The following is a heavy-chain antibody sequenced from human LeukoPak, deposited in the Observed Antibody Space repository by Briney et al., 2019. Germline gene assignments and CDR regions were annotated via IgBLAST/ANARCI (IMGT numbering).Heavy chain of an antibody. Sequence: PGESLRLSCAASGFTFSSYGMHWVRQAPGKGLAWVAVIWYDGSNKYYADSVKGRFTISRDNSKNTLYLQMNSLRAEDTAVYYCPRDRDSSGWVSHAFDIWGQGTMVTVSS. D-gene: IGHD6-19*01. V-gene: IGHV3-33*01. CDR3: PRDRDSSGWVSHAFDI. CDR1: GFTFSSYG. J-gene: IGHJ3*02. CDR2: IWYDGSNK.